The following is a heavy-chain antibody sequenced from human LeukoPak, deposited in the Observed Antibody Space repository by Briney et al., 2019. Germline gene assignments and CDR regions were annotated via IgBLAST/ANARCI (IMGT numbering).Heavy chain of an antibody. CDR2: IYPGDSDI. D-gene: IGHD2-15*01. J-gene: IGHJ4*02. CDR1: GYSFTSSW. V-gene: IGHV5-51*01. CDR3: ARGLYCSGGSCRFDY. Sequence: GESLMISCEGSGYSFTSSWIGWVRQMPGKGLEWMGVIYPGDSDIRCSPSFQGQVTISADESITTAYPQWSSLKASDTAIYYCARGLYCSGGSCRFDYWGQGTLVTVSS.